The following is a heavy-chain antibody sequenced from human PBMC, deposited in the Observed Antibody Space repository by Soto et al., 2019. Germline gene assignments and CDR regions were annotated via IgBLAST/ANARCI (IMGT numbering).Heavy chain of an antibody. CDR3: AHRLTGIWFDT. CDR2: IYGDDDK. V-gene: IGHV2-5*05. CDR1: GFSLNTGGVG. Sequence: QITLKESGPTLVKPTQTLTLTCTFSGFSLNTGGVGVGWIRQPPGKALEWLALIYGDDDKRYGPSLESRLTITKDTSKHQVVLTMTNMDPVDTGTYFCAHRLTGIWFDTWGQGTLVTVSS. D-gene: IGHD6-13*01. J-gene: IGHJ5*02.